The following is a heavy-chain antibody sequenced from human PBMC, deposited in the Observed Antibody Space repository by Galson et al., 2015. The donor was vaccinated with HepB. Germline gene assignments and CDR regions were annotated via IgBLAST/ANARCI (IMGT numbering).Heavy chain of an antibody. Sequence: SVKVSCKASGYTFTRYGISWVRQASGQGLEWMGWISAYNGNTNYAQKLQGRVTMTTDTSTSTAYMELRSLRSDDTAVYYCARLYPGSYDRYYDFWSGYYDYRDVWGKGTTVTVSS. CDR2: ISAYNGNT. D-gene: IGHD3-3*01. CDR1: GYTFTRYG. V-gene: IGHV1-18*04. J-gene: IGHJ6*03. CDR3: ARLYPGSYDRYYDFWSGYYDYRDV.